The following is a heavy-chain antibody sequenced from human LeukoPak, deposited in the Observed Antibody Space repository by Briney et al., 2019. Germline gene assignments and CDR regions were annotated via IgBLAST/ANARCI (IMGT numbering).Heavy chain of an antibody. CDR2: INHSGST. J-gene: IGHJ4*02. V-gene: IGHV4-34*01. CDR1: GGSFSGYY. Sequence: KPSETLSLTCAVYGGSFSGYYWSWIRQPPGKGLEWIGEINHSGSTNYNPSLKRRVTISVDTSKNQFSLKLSSVTAADTAVYYCARGRAMGNWGQGTLVTVSS. D-gene: IGHD5-18*01. CDR3: ARGRAMGN.